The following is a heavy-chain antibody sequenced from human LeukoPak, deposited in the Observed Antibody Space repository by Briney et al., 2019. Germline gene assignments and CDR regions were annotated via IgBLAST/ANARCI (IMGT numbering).Heavy chain of an antibody. CDR1: GFTFSGYS. V-gene: IGHV3-21*04. CDR2: IGYSSYI. J-gene: IGHJ5*02. Sequence: GGSLRLSCAASGFTFSGYSMNWVRQAPGKGLEWVSSIGYSSYIYYADSVKGRFTISRDNAKNSLYLQMNSLKVEDTAVYYCAGQLTLVGWFDPWGQGTLVTVSS. D-gene: IGHD2-2*01. CDR3: AGQLTLVGWFDP.